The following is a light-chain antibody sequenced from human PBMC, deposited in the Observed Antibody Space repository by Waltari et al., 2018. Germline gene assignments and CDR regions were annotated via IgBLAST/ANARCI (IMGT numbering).Light chain of an antibody. CDR3: QQIKSYPIT. V-gene: IGKV1-9*01. CDR1: HGISTY. Sequence: DIQLTQSPSFLSSSVGDRVPISCRASHGISTYLAWFQQKPGKAHRRLSYAAAILQGGVPSRFSGSGSGTDFTLTISSLQPEDFGTYYCQQIKSYPITFGGGTKVEVK. CDR2: AAA. J-gene: IGKJ4*01.